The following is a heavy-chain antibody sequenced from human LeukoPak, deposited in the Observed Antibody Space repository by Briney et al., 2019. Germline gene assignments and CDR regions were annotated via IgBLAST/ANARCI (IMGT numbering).Heavy chain of an antibody. CDR3: ARVTEVFDP. Sequence: SETLSLTCIVSGGSVTFSSYYWGWIRQPPGKGLEWIGSIDYSGSTYYNPSLKSRLTISVETTKIQFSLRLTSVTAADTAVYYCARVTEVFDPWGQGTLVTVSS. CDR1: GGSVTFSSYY. V-gene: IGHV4-39*01. J-gene: IGHJ5*02. CDR2: IDYSGST. D-gene: IGHD1-14*01.